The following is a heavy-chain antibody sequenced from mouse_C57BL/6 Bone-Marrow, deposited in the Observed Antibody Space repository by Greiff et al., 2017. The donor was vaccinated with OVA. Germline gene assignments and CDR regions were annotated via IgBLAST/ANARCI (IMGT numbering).Heavy chain of an antibody. CDR2: ISNLAYSI. J-gene: IGHJ2*01. D-gene: IGHD2-4*01. CDR1: GFTFSDYG. CDR3: ARHGGYDYDEGFDY. Sequence: EVQGVESGGGLVKPGGSLKLSCAASGFTFSDYGMHWVRQAPRKGPEWVAFISNLAYSIYYADTVTGRFTISRENAKNTLYLEMSSLRSEDTAMYYCARHGGYDYDEGFDYWGQGTTLTVSS. V-gene: IGHV5-15*01.